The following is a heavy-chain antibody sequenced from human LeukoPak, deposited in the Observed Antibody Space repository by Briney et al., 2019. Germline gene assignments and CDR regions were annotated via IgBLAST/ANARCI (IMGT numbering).Heavy chain of an antibody. CDR1: GYTFTGYY. D-gene: IGHD6-13*01. CDR3: ARVGSSSWYSVDY. Sequence: ASLKVSCKASGYTFTGYYMHWVRQAPRQGLEWMGRIDPNSGGTNYVQKFQGRVTMTRDTSISTAYMELSRLRSDDTAVYYCARVGSSSWYSVDYWGQGTLVTVSS. V-gene: IGHV1-2*06. J-gene: IGHJ4*02. CDR2: IDPNSGGT.